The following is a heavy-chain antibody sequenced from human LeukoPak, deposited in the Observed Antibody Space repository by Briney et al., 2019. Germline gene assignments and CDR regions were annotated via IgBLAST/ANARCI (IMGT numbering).Heavy chain of an antibody. J-gene: IGHJ4*02. Sequence: GGSLRLSCAVSGFTFSNYAMTWVRQAPGEGLEWVSSTGGRGDSTFYAGSVKGRFTISRDNSKSTLYLQMNSLRGEDTAIYYCAKDLISASYPYYFDYWGLGTLVTVSS. D-gene: IGHD6-19*01. CDR2: TGGRGDST. CDR1: GFTFSNYA. V-gene: IGHV3-23*01. CDR3: AKDLISASYPYYFDY.